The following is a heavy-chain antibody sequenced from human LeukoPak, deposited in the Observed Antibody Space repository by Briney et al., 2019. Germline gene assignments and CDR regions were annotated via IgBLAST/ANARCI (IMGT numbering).Heavy chain of an antibody. J-gene: IGHJ4*02. Sequence: SETLSLTSTVSRGSISSSGYYRGWIRHPPGNGLEWIGTIYYSGSTYYNPSLKSRVTVSVDTSKNQFSLKLSSVTAADTAVYYCARRGSYCSGGSCYFDYWGQGTLVTVSS. D-gene: IGHD2-15*01. V-gene: IGHV4-39*01. CDR3: ARRGSYCSGGSCYFDY. CDR2: IYYSGST. CDR1: RGSISSSGYY.